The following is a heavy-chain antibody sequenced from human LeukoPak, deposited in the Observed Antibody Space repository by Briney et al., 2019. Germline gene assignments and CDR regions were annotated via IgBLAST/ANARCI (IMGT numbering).Heavy chain of an antibody. D-gene: IGHD6-19*01. CDR3: AKGPVAVAGYYFDH. J-gene: IGHJ4*02. V-gene: IGHV3-23*01. CDR2: ISSSGGTT. Sequence: GGSLRLSCAASGFTFSSYAMRWVRQAPGKGLEWVSSISSSGGTTYYADSVKGRFTISRDNPNNTLDLQMNSLTAEDTAVYYCAKGPVAVAGYYFDHWGQGTLVTVSS. CDR1: GFTFSSYA.